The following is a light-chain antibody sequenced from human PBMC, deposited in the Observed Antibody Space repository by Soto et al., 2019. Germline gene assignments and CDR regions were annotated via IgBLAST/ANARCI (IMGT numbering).Light chain of an antibody. V-gene: IGKV3-15*01. CDR3: QQYNNWPRGT. Sequence: IVMTQSPATLSVSPGERATLSCRASQSVSSNLAWYQQKPGQAPRLLIYGASTRATGIPARFSGSGSGTEFTLTISSLQSEDFAVYYCQQYNNWPRGTFGQGTKV. CDR1: QSVSSN. J-gene: IGKJ1*01. CDR2: GAS.